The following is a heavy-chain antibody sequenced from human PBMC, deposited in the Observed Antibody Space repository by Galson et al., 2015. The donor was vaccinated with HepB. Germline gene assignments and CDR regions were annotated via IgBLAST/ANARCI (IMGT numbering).Heavy chain of an antibody. CDR3: ARASGGGYPTATYY. Sequence: SLRLSCAASGFTFSAYSMNWVRQAPGKGLEWVSSISSRGDHIFYADSVKGRFTISRDNSENTLYLQMNNIRAEDTAVYFCARASGGGYPTATYYWGQGTLVTVSS. D-gene: IGHD3-10*01. CDR1: GFTFSAYS. J-gene: IGHJ4*02. CDR2: ISSRGDHI. V-gene: IGHV3-21*01.